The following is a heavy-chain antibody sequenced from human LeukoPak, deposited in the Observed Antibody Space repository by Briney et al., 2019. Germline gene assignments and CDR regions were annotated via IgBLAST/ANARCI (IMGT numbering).Heavy chain of an antibody. D-gene: IGHD1-26*01. V-gene: IGHV3-21*01. CDR3: ARGAESGSYYY. CDR2: ISSSSRYI. CDR1: AFIFSSYT. Sequence: SGGSLRLSCAASAFIFSSYTMNWVRQAPGKGLEWVSSISSSSRYIYYADSVKGRFTISRDNAKNSLYLQMNSLRTEDTAVYYCARGAESGSYYYWGQGTLVTVSS. J-gene: IGHJ4*02.